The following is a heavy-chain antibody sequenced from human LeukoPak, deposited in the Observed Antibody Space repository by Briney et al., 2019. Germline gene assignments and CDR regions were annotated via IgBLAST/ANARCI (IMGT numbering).Heavy chain of an antibody. CDR1: GGSISSGGYY. J-gene: IGHJ3*02. CDR3: ARDYPIEAFDI. CDR2: IYYSGST. Sequence: SQTLSLTCTVSGGSISSGGYYWSWIRQHPGRGLEWIGYIYYSGSTYYNPSLKSRVTISVDTSKNQFSLKLSSVTAADTAVYYCARDYPIEAFDIWGQGTMVTVSS. V-gene: IGHV4-31*03.